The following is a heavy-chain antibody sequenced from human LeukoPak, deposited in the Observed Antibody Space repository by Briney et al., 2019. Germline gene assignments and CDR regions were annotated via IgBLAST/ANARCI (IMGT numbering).Heavy chain of an antibody. J-gene: IGHJ3*02. D-gene: IGHD2-21*01. CDR2: VSSSSSTI. Sequence: GGSLRLSCAASGFTFSSYSMNWVRQAPGKGLEWVSYVSSSSSTIDYADSVKGRFTISRDNAKNSLYLQMNSLRAEDTAVYYCARDAGPYCGGDCYYAFDIWGQGTMVTVSS. V-gene: IGHV3-48*01. CDR1: GFTFSSYS. CDR3: ARDAGPYCGGDCYYAFDI.